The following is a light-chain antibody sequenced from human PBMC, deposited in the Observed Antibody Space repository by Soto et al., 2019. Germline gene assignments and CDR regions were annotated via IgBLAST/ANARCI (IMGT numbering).Light chain of an antibody. CDR3: SSYTSSSTLLYV. CDR1: SSNVGGDNY. CDR2: EVS. Sequence: QSALTQPASVSGSPGQSITISGTGTSSNVGGDNYAPWYQQPPGKAPKLMIYEVSNRPSGVSNRFSGSKSGNTASLTISGLQAEDEADYYCSSYTSSSTLLYVFGTGTKLTVL. J-gene: IGLJ1*01. V-gene: IGLV2-14*01.